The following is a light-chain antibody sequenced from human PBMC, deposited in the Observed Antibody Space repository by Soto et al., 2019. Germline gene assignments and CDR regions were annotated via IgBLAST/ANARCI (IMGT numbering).Light chain of an antibody. CDR3: AAWDDSLNGWV. Sequence: QSVLTQPPSASGSPGQRVTISCSGSSSNIGSNTVNWYQQLPGRAPKLLIYSNNQRPSGFPDRFYGSKSGTSASLAISGLQSEDEADYYCAAWDDSLNGWVFGGGTKLTVL. V-gene: IGLV1-44*01. CDR1: SSNIGSNT. CDR2: SNN. J-gene: IGLJ3*02.